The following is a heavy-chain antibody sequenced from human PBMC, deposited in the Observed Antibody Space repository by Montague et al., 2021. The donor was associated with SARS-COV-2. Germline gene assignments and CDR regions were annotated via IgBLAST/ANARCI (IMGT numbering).Heavy chain of an antibody. D-gene: IGHD4-17*01. CDR3: VRDGDYAPAGGLDV. V-gene: IGHV4-39*07. CDR1: GGSIISSDHF. CDR2: IFYSGTT. J-gene: IGHJ6*02. Sequence: SETLSLTCTLSGGSIISSDHFWAWIRQPPGEALEWIGNIFYSGTTYYNLSRQSRVTISIDTSKNQFSLKVTSVVAADTAVYYCVRDGDYAPAGGLDVWGHGTTVIVSS.